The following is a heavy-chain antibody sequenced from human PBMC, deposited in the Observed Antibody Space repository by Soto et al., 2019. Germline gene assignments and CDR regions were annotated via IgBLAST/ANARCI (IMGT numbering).Heavy chain of an antibody. CDR1: GGTFSSYA. V-gene: IGHV1-69*13. CDR3: ASSRITVFGVPPMATYNHYAVDV. J-gene: IGHJ6*02. Sequence: GASVKVSCKASGGTFSSYAISWVRQAPGQGLEWMGGIIPVFGTANYAQKFQGRVAVTADESTSTAYMELSSLRSEDTAVYFCASSRITVFGVPPMATYNHYAVDVWGQGTTVTVSS. D-gene: IGHD3-3*01. CDR2: IIPVFGTA.